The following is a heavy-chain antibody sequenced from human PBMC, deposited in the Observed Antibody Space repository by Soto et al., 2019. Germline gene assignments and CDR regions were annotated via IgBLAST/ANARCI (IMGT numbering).Heavy chain of an antibody. J-gene: IGHJ6*02. CDR1: GFTFRSFG. V-gene: IGHV3-30*18. Sequence: QVQLVESGGGVIQPGTSLSLSCGSSGFTFRSFGMYWVRQAPGKGLEWVAVVSYDGNHKYYADSVKGRFTVSRDNAKNMLYLQMNSLRGEDTAVYYCAKDVGQQLVLNYGMDVSGQGTTVTVSS. CDR2: VSYDGNHK. CDR3: AKDVGQQLVLNYGMDV. D-gene: IGHD6-13*01.